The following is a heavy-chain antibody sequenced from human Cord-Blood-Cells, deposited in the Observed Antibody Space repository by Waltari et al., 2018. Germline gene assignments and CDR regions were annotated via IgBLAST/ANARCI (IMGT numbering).Heavy chain of an antibody. V-gene: IGHV4-34*01. Sequence: QVQLQQWGAGLLKPSETLSLTCAVYGGSFSGYYWSGIRQPPGKGLEWIGEINHSGSTNDNPSLKSRVTISVDTSKNQFSLKLSSVTAADTAVYYCASRPLGIKWYGMDVWGQGTTVTVSS. CDR2: INHSGST. D-gene: IGHD7-27*01. CDR1: GGSFSGYY. J-gene: IGHJ6*02. CDR3: ASRPLGIKWYGMDV.